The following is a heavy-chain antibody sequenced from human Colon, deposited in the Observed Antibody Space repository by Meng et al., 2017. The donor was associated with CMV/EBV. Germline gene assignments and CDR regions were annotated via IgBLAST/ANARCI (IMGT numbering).Heavy chain of an antibody. CDR1: GFRFSYYG. Sequence: GESLKISCEASGFRFSYYGMHWVRQVPGKGLEWVAVMWSDGSNTLYADSVKGRFIISRDNSKKTLDLQMNSLRVEDTAVYYCARDRQPHGYVPTFESWGRGTTVTVSS. D-gene: IGHD5-12*01. V-gene: IGHV3-33*01. CDR2: MWSDGSNT. J-gene: IGHJ4*02. CDR3: ARDRQPHGYVPTFES.